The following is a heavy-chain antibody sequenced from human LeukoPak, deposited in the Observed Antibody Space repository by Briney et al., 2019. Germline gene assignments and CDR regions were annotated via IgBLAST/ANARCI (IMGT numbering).Heavy chain of an antibody. CDR3: ATGITMVRGVMFY. CDR1: GYTLTELS. Sequence: GASVKVSCKVSGYTLTELSVHWVRQAPGKGLEWMGGFDPEDGETIYAQKFQGRVTMTEDTSTDTAYMELSSLRSEDTAVYYCATGITMVRGVMFYGGQGTLVTVSS. CDR2: FDPEDGET. D-gene: IGHD3-10*01. V-gene: IGHV1-24*01. J-gene: IGHJ4*02.